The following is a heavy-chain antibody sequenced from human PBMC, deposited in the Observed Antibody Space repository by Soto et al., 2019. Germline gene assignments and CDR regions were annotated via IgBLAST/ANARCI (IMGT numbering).Heavy chain of an antibody. V-gene: IGHV4-39*01. D-gene: IGHD3-22*01. CDR3: ARLPAYDSSGYYSPLGSWFDP. J-gene: IGHJ5*02. Sequence: QLQLQESGPGLVKPSETLSLTCTVSGGSISSSSYYWGWIRQPPGKGLEWIGSIYYSGSTYYNPSLKSRVTISVDTSKNQFSLKLSSVTAADTAVYYCARLPAYDSSGYYSPLGSWFDPWGQGTLVTVSS. CDR2: IYYSGST. CDR1: GGSISSSSYY.